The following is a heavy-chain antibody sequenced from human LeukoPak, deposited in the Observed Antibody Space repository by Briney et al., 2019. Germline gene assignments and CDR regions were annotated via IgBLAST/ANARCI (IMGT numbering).Heavy chain of an antibody. V-gene: IGHV1-2*02. Sequence: GASVKVSCKASGYTFTGYYMHWVRQAPGQGLEWMGWINPNSGGTNYAQKFQGRVTMTRDTSISTAYMELSSLRSDDTAVYYCASIVGPTGRAFDIWGQGTMVTVSS. CDR2: INPNSGGT. CDR3: ASIVGPTGRAFDI. D-gene: IGHD1-26*01. J-gene: IGHJ3*02. CDR1: GYTFTGYY.